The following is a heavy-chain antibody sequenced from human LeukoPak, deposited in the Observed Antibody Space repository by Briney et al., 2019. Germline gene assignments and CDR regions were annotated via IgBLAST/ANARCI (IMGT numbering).Heavy chain of an antibody. CDR2: IYYSGST. D-gene: IGHD2/OR15-2a*01. CDR3: ASRLLHNWFDP. CDR1: GGSISSGDYY. J-gene: IGHJ5*02. Sequence: HSETLSLTCTVSGGSISSGDYYWSWIRQPPGKGLEWIGYIYYSGSTYYNPSLKSRVTISVDTSKNQFSLKLSSVTAADTAVYYCASRLLHNWFDPWGQGTLVTVSS. V-gene: IGHV4-30-4*01.